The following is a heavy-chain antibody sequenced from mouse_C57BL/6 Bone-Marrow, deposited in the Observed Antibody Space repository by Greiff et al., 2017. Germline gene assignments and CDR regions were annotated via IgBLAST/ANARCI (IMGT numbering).Heavy chain of an antibody. CDR2: IDPANGNT. J-gene: IGHJ2*01. Sequence: EVQLQQSVAELVRPGASVKLSCTASGFNIKNTYMPWVKQRPEQGLEWIGRIDPANGNTKYAPKFQGKATITADTSSNTAYLQLSSLTSEDTAIYYCARLFDYWGQGTTLTVSS. V-gene: IGHV14-3*01. CDR1: GFNIKNTY. CDR3: ARLFDY.